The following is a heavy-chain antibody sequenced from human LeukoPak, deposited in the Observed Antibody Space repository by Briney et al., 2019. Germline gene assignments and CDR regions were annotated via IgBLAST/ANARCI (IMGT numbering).Heavy chain of an antibody. V-gene: IGHV1-18*01. Sequence: ASVKVSCKASGYNFNNYRITWVRQAPGQGLEWMGWISAYNGNTKFVQKFQGRVTMTTDTSTNTAYMDVRSLRSDDTAVYYCAREAGGYYYDSSAYGAFDIWGQGTMVTVSS. D-gene: IGHD3-22*01. CDR3: AREAGGYYYDSSAYGAFDI. J-gene: IGHJ3*02. CDR1: GYNFNNYR. CDR2: ISAYNGNT.